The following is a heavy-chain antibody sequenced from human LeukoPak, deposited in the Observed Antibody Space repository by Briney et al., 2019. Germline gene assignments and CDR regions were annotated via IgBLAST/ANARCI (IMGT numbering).Heavy chain of an antibody. Sequence: PSETLSLTCTVSGGSISSGGYYWSWIRQHPGKGLEWIGYIYYSGSTYYNPSLKSRVTISVDTSKNQFSLKLSSVTAADTAVYYCAREDGYNGVYYFDYWGQGTLVTVSS. V-gene: IGHV4-31*03. CDR1: GGSISSGGYY. J-gene: IGHJ4*02. CDR3: AREDGYNGVYYFDY. D-gene: IGHD5-24*01. CDR2: IYYSGST.